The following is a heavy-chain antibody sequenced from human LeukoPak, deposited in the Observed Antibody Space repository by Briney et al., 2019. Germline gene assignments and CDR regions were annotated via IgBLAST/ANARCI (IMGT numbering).Heavy chain of an antibody. Sequence: PSETLSLTCTVSGGSISSGDYYWSWIRQPPGKGLEWIAYMYYSGSTYYNPSLKSRVTMSADMSKNQLPLKLSSVTAADTAVYYCARPYYYDSRIDPWGQGILVTVSS. CDR1: GGSISSGDYY. V-gene: IGHV4-30-4*01. D-gene: IGHD3-22*01. CDR2: MYYSGST. J-gene: IGHJ5*02. CDR3: ARPYYYDSRIDP.